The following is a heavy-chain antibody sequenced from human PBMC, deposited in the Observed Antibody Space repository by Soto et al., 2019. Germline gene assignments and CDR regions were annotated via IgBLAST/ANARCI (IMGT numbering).Heavy chain of an antibody. D-gene: IGHD4-4*01. CDR3: ARDVDGYSYFTFDF. CDR2: IYHTGSI. Sequence: PSETLSLTCTVSGVSISSGDFFWSWIRQPPGKGLEWIGYIYHTGSIRYNPSLKSRVTISLDTSTNQFSLKLSSVTAADTAVYYCARDVDGYSYFTFDFWSQGTLVTVSS. V-gene: IGHV4-30-4*01. J-gene: IGHJ4*02. CDR1: GVSISSGDFF.